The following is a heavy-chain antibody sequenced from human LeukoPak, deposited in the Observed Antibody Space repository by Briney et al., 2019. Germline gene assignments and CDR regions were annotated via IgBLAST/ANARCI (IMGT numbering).Heavy chain of an antibody. CDR1: GFTFSRYW. D-gene: IGHD3-22*01. CDR3: ARESYDSSGTH. CDR2: IKQDGSEK. J-gene: IGHJ4*02. V-gene: IGHV3-7*01. Sequence: PGGSLRLSCAASGFTFSRYWMSRVRQAPGKGLEWVANIKQDGSEKYYVDSVKGRFTISRDNAKNSLYLQMNSLRAEDTAVYYCARESYDSSGTHWGQGTLVTVSS.